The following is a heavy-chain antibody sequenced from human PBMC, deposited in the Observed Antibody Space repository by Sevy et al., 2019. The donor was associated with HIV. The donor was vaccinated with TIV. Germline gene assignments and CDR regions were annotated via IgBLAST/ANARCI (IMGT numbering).Heavy chain of an antibody. CDR2: TNPDSGGP. CDR3: VRDDRDGYFEY. CDR1: GYTFTGYY. J-gene: IGHJ4*02. V-gene: IGHV1-2*02. Sequence: ASVKVSCKASGYTFTGYYMHWMRQAPGQGLEWMGWTNPDSGGPIYAPKFQGRVTLTRDTSISTAYMDLSRLKSDDTAVYYCVRDDRDGYFEYWGQGPLVTVSS.